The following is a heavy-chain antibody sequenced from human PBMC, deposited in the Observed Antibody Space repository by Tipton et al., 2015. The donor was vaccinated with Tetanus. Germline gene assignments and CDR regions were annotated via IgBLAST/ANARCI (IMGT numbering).Heavy chain of an antibody. CDR3: ARDRGEDWTNFYYMGV. CDR1: GFIFSNYW. CDR2: INRDGSGK. J-gene: IGHJ6*03. V-gene: IGHV3-7*01. Sequence: GSLRLSCSASGFIFSNYWMSWVRQAPGKGLEWVANINRDGSGKFYVDSVKGRFTISRDEAKNSLYLQMSSLRVGDTAVYYCARDRGEDWTNFYYMGVWGKGATVTVSS. D-gene: IGHD3/OR15-3a*01.